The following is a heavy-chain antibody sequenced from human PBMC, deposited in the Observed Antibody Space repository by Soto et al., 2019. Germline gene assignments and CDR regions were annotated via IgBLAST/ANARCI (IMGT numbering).Heavy chain of an antibody. CDR2: ISHTGNS. CDR1: GASMRRSDYY. D-gene: IGHD2-8*02. Sequence: QVQLQESGPGLVKPSQTLSLTCTVSGASMRRSDYYWSWIRQAPGKGLEWIGYISHTGNSHYNPSLESRVSISIDTSNNQFSLRLTSMTAADTAVYFCARVGEVVYVPPQSNYYRYGMDVWGQGTTVVVSS. V-gene: IGHV4-30-4*01. J-gene: IGHJ6*02. CDR3: ARVGEVVYVPPQSNYYRYGMDV.